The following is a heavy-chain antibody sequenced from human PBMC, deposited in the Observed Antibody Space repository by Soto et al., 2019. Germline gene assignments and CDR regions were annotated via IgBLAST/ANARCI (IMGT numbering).Heavy chain of an antibody. CDR2: IYSGGST. CDR3: ARMDTAMVPLFFTYYYYGMDV. J-gene: IGHJ6*02. Sequence: GGSLRLSCAASGFTVSNNYISWVRQPPGKGLEWVSLIYSGGSTYYADSVKGRFTLSRDNSKNTVYLQMNSLRAEDTAVYYCARMDTAMVPLFFTYYYYGMDVWGQGTTVTVSS. CDR1: GFTVSNNY. V-gene: IGHV3-53*01. D-gene: IGHD5-18*01.